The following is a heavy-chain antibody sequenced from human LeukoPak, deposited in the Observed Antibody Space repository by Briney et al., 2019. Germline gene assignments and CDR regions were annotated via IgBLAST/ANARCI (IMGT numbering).Heavy chain of an antibody. CDR1: GFTFSSYS. Sequence: PGGSLRLSCAAFGFTFSSYSMNWVRQAPGKGLEWVSSISSSSSYIYYADSVKGRFTISRDNAKNSLYLQMNSLRAEDTAVYYCARDLSRRNYYGMDVWGQGTTVTVSS. V-gene: IGHV3-21*01. CDR2: ISSSSSYI. CDR3: ARDLSRRNYYGMDV. J-gene: IGHJ6*02.